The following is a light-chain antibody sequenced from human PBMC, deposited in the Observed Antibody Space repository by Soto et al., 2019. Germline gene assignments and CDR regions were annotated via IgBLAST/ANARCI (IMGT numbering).Light chain of an antibody. V-gene: IGKV3-11*01. CDR1: QSVSSY. CDR2: YGS. J-gene: IGKJ1*01. CDR3: QRYKQWPLT. Sequence: EIVLTQSPGTLSLSPGERATLSCRASQSVSSYLAWYQQQTGQDPRRLLYYGSNRATGTPATISVRGSGTQFTLTLSSLQSGEIAVYYCQRYKQWPLTFGQGTKVDIK.